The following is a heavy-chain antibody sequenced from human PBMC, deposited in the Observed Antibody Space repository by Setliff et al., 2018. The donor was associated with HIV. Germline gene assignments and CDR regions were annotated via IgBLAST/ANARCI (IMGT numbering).Heavy chain of an antibody. CDR3: ARYRRDDYYLTAYFDA. V-gene: IGHV4-61*02. D-gene: IGHD1-26*01. Sequence: SETLSLTCTVSGGFIISPSYYWSWLRQPAGTGLEWIGRIYSNGNTDYNPSLKSRVTISVDTSKNQFSLKLSSLTAADTAVYYCARYRRDDYYLTAYFDAWGQGALVTRLL. CDR2: IYSNGNT. J-gene: IGHJ4*02. CDR1: GGFIISPSYY.